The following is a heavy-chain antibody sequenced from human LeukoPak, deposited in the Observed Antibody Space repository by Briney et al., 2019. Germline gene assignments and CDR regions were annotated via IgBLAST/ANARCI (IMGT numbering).Heavy chain of an antibody. CDR1: GFTFSSYS. D-gene: IGHD3-10*01. CDR2: ISSSSSYI. J-gene: IGHJ4*02. CDR3: ARVVTMVRGVMELGY. V-gene: IGHV3-21*01. Sequence: PGGSLRLSCAASGFTFSSYSMNWVRQAPGKGLEWVSSISSSSSYIYYADSVKGRFTISRDNAKNSLYLQINSLRPEDTAVYYCARVVTMVRGVMELGYWGQGTLVTVSS.